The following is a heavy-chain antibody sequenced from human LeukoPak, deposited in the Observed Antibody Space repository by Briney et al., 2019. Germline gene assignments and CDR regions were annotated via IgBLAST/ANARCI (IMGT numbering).Heavy chain of an antibody. D-gene: IGHD3-22*01. J-gene: IGHJ5*02. CDR2: IYYSGST. Sequence: SETLSLTCTVSGGSISSSSYYWGWIRQPPGKGLEWIGSIYYSGSTYYNPSLRSRVTVSVDTSKNQFSLKLSSVTAADTAVYYCARGTMIVVGVWFDPWGQGTLVTVSS. CDR3: ARGTMIVVGVWFDP. CDR1: GGSISSSSYY. V-gene: IGHV4-39*01.